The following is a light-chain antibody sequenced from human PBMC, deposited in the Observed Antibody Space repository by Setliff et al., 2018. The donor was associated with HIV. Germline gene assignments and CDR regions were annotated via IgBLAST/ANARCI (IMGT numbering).Light chain of an antibody. CDR3: AAWDDSLSAYYV. J-gene: IGLJ1*01. CDR1: SSNIGSNY. V-gene: IGLV1-47*01. CDR2: RNN. Sequence: QSVLTQPPSASGTPGQRVTNSCSGSSSNIGSNYVYWYQQLPGTAPKPLIYRNNLLPSGVPDRFSGSKSGTSASLAISGLRSEDEADYYCAAWDDSLSAYYVFGPGTKVTVL.